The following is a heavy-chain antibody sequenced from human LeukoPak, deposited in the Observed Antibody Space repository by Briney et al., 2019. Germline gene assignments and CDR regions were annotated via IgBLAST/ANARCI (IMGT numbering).Heavy chain of an antibody. D-gene: IGHD4-23*01. CDR2: ISAYNGNT. Sequence: GASVKVSCKASGYTFTSYGIIWVRQAPGQGLEWMGWISAYNGNTNYAQKLQGRVTITADKSTSTAYMELSSLRSEDTAVYYCARDHGDYGGKFLTYWYFDLWGRGTLVTVSS. CDR1: GYTFTSYG. V-gene: IGHV1-18*01. CDR3: ARDHGDYGGKFLTYWYFDL. J-gene: IGHJ2*01.